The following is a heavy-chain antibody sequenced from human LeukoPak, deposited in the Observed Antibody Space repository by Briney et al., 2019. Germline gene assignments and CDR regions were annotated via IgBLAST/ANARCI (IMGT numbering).Heavy chain of an antibody. J-gene: IGHJ4*02. CDR3: VRDGGVSGYDLLDY. V-gene: IGHV3-7*01. CDR2: INQDGSEE. CDR1: GFTFSNYW. D-gene: IGHD5-12*01. Sequence: GGSLRLSCVASGFTFSNYWMTWVRQAPGKGLEWVANINQDGSEEYYMDSVKARFTISRDNAEDSLSLQMNGLRAEDTAVYYCVRDGGVSGYDLLDYWGQGTLVTVSS.